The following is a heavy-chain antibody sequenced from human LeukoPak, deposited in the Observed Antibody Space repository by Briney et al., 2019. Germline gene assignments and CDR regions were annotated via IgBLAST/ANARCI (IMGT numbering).Heavy chain of an antibody. D-gene: IGHD3-3*01. CDR1: GGTFSSYA. Sequence: GASVKVSCKASGGTFSSYAISWVRQAPGQGLEWMGGIIPIFGTANYAQKFQGRVTITADESTSTAYMELSSLRPEDTAVYYCARLTIFGVGHSNWFDPWGQGTLVTVSS. CDR2: IIPIFGTA. J-gene: IGHJ5*02. CDR3: ARLTIFGVGHSNWFDP. V-gene: IGHV1-69*01.